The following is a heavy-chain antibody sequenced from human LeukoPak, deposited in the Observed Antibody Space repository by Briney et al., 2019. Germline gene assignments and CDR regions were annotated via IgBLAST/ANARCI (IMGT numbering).Heavy chain of an antibody. CDR1: GFTFSSYW. D-gene: IGHD3-22*01. V-gene: IGHV3-7*01. CDR2: IKQDGSEK. CDR3: ARGVSSGYYPHGPPYYYYGMDV. J-gene: IGHJ6*02. Sequence: PGGSLRLSCAASGFTFSSYWMSWVRQAPGKGLEWVANIKQDGSEKYYVDSVKGRFTISRDNAKNSLYLQMNSLRAEDTAVYYCARGVSSGYYPHGPPYYYYGMDVWGQGTTVTVSS.